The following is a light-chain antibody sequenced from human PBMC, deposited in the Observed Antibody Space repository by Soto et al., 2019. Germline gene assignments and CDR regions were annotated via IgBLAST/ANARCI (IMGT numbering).Light chain of an antibody. CDR2: GAS. Sequence: EIVLTQSPGTLSLSPVEIATLSFMASQSISNNLAWYQQKPGQAPRLLILGASTRATGIPARFSGSGSGTEFTLTISGLQSEDFAVYYCKQYNTWPPFTFGQGTRLEIK. J-gene: IGKJ5*01. CDR1: QSISNN. CDR3: KQYNTWPPFT. V-gene: IGKV3-15*01.